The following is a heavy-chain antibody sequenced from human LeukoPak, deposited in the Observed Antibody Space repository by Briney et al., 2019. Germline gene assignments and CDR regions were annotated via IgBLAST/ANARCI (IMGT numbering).Heavy chain of an antibody. Sequence: GGSLRLSCAASGFTFSSYSMNWVRQAPGKGLEWVSSISSSSSYIYYADSVKGRFTISRDNAKNSQYLQMNSLRAEDTAVYYCARGRYCSSTSCYSYGMDVWGKGTTVTVSS. CDR2: ISSSSSYI. CDR3: ARGRYCSSTSCYSYGMDV. V-gene: IGHV3-21*01. CDR1: GFTFSSYS. J-gene: IGHJ6*04. D-gene: IGHD2-2*01.